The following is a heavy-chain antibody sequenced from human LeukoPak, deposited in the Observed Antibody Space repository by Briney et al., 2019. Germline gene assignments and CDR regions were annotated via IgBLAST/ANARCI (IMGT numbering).Heavy chain of an antibody. CDR2: ISSSGSTR. J-gene: IGHJ3*02. D-gene: IGHD4-17*01. V-gene: IGHV3-11*04. CDR3: ARGQVTAVTGLASFDS. CDR1: GFTFSDYY. Sequence: GGSLRLSCVASGFTFSDYYMSWIRQAPGKGLEWVSYISSSGSTRYYADSVKGRFTISRDNGKKSLYLQMSSLRAEDTAVYYCARGQVTAVTGLASFDSWGQGTMVTVSS.